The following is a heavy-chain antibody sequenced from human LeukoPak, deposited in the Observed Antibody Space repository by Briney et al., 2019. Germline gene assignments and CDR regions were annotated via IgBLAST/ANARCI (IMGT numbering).Heavy chain of an antibody. Sequence: KSSETLSLTCTVSGGSISSYYWSWIRQPAGKGLEWIGRIYTSGSTNYNPSLKSRVTISVDTSKNQFSLKLSSVTAADTAVYYCARFSSSWFPFDPWGQGTLVTVSS. V-gene: IGHV4-4*07. J-gene: IGHJ5*02. CDR1: GGSISSYY. CDR2: IYTSGST. CDR3: ARFSSSWFPFDP. D-gene: IGHD6-13*01.